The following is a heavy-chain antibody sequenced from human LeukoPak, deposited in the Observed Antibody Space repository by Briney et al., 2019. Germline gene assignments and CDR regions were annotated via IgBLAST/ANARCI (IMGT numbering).Heavy chain of an antibody. CDR2: INPNTGGT. J-gene: IGHJ3*02. CDR3: SRVGDGLNDGFDI. V-gene: IGHV1-2*06. D-gene: IGHD5-24*01. Sequence: ASVKVSCKASGYTFTGYYMNWVRQAPGQGLAWMGRINPNTGGTNYAQNFQGSVTMTRDTSNTTVYMELSRLRSDDTAVYYCSRVGDGLNDGFDIWGQGTMVTVSS. CDR1: GYTFTGYY.